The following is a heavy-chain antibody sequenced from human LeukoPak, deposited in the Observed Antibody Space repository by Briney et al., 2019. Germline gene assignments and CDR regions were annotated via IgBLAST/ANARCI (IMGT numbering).Heavy chain of an antibody. CDR3: VSFYETY. V-gene: IGHV3-74*01. CDR2: INSDGSWT. D-gene: IGHD2/OR15-2a*01. Sequence: GGSLRLSCAASGNYWMHWVRQVPGKGLVWVSHINSDGSWTSYADSVKGRFTISKDNAKNTVYLQTNSLRAEDTAVYYCVSFYETYWGRGTLVTVSS. J-gene: IGHJ4*02. CDR1: GNYW.